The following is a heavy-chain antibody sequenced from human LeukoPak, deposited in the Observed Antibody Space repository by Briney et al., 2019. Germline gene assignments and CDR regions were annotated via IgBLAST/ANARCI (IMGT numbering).Heavy chain of an antibody. CDR3: ARSGGDRVEMPTIIDY. J-gene: IGHJ4*02. Sequence: PSETLSLTCTVSGGSSSSYYWSWLRQPPGKGLEWIGYIYYSGSTNYNPSLKSRVTILVDTSKNQFSLRLSSVTAADTAVYYCARSGGDRVEMPTIIDYWGQGTLVTVSS. V-gene: IGHV4-59*01. D-gene: IGHD3-10*01. CDR2: IYYSGST. CDR1: GGSSSSYY.